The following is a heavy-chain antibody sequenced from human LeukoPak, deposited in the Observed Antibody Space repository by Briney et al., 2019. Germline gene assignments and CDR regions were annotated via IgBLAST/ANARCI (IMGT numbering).Heavy chain of an antibody. CDR2: ISSSGSTI. J-gene: IGHJ6*04. V-gene: IGHV3-48*03. CDR3: AELGITMIGGV. D-gene: IGHD3-10*02. Sequence: QPGGSLRISCAASGFTFSSYEMIWVRQAPGKGLEWVSYISSSGSTIYYADSVKGRFTISRDNAKDSLYLQMNSLRAEDTAVYYCAELGITMIGGVWGKGTTVTISS. CDR1: GFTFSSYE.